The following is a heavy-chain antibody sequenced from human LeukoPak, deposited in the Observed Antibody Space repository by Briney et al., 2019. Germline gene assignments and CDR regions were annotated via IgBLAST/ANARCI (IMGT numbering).Heavy chain of an antibody. D-gene: IGHD3-10*01. CDR1: GDSITNHY. J-gene: IGHJ4*02. Sequence: PSETLSLTCIVSGDSITNHYWSLIRRPPGKGLEWIGYIYYNGIINYNPSLKSRVTISVDTSRNQFSMKLNSVTAADTAVYYCAGSGGLANTGAVFDYWGQGTLVTVSS. CDR2: IYYNGII. CDR3: AGSGGLANTGAVFDY. V-gene: IGHV4-59*11.